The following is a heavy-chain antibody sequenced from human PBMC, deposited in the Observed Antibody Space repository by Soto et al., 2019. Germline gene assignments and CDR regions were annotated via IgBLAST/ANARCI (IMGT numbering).Heavy chain of an antibody. Sequence: QVQLVQSGAEVKKPGASVKVSCKASGYTFTSYDINWVRQATGQGLEWMGWMNPNSGNTGYAQKFQGRVTMTRNTSISTAYMELSSLRSEDTAVYYCARGAYNGEHLSSWFDPWGQGTLVTVSS. J-gene: IGHJ5*02. V-gene: IGHV1-8*01. CDR1: GYTFTSYD. D-gene: IGHD4-17*01. CDR3: ARGAYNGEHLSSWFDP. CDR2: MNPNSGNT.